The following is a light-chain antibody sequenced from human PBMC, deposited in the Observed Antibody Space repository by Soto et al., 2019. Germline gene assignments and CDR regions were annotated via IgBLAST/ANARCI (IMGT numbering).Light chain of an antibody. CDR3: SSYTTHNTRQIV. V-gene: IGLV2-14*01. Sequence: QSVLTQPASVSGSPGQSITISCTGTSSDVGGYNYVSWYQQHPGKAPKFMIYDVSNRPSGVSNRFSDSKSGNTASLTISGLQAEDEADYYCSSYTTHNTRQIVFGTGTKLTVL. CDR1: SSDVGGYNY. CDR2: DVS. J-gene: IGLJ1*01.